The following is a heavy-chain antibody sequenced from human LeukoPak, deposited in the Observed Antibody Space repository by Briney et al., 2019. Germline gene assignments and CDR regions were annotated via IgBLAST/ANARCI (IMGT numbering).Heavy chain of an antibody. Sequence: GGSLRLSCAASGFSFSDYNMNWVRQAPGKALEWVSSISSGSSHIYYADSVKGRFTISRDNAKNSLYLQMNSLRAEDTAVYYCARDREQWLVRRFDYWGQGTLVTVSS. CDR3: ARDREQWLVRRFDY. CDR1: GFSFSDYN. CDR2: ISSGSSHI. J-gene: IGHJ4*02. V-gene: IGHV3-21*06. D-gene: IGHD6-19*01.